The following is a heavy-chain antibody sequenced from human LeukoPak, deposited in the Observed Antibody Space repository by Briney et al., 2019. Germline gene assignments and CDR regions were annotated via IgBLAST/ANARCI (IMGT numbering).Heavy chain of an antibody. D-gene: IGHD6-19*01. J-gene: IGHJ4*02. CDR1: GFTFTSYV. CDR3: AKDLSSGWRRFDC. CDR2: ISGGGATT. Sequence: GGSMRLSCEASGFTFTSYVLSWVRQAPGKGLEWVSSISGGGATTYYADSVRGRFTISRDNSKNTLYLQMNSLRAEDTALYYCAKDLSSGWRRFDCWGQGTLVTVSS. V-gene: IGHV3-23*01.